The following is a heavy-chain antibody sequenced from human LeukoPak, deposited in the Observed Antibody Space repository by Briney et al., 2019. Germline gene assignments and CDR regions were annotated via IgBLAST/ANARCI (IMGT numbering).Heavy chain of an antibody. CDR1: GGSFSGYY. D-gene: IGHD6-19*01. Sequence: PSETLSLTCTVSGGSFSGYYWSWIRQPPGKGLEWIGEITHRGSTNYNTSLKSRVTMSVDTSKNQFSLKLSSVTAADTAVYYCAMTVASREFDPWGQGTLVTVSS. V-gene: IGHV4-34*01. CDR3: AMTVASREFDP. CDR2: ITHRGST. J-gene: IGHJ5*01.